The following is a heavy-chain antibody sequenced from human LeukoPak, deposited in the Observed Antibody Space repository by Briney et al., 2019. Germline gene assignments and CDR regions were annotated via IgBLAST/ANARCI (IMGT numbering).Heavy chain of an antibody. CDR1: GGSLSGHS. CDR3: ARLCLEITMIVVVFMPPQAWFDP. D-gene: IGHD3-22*01. CDR2: ISHSGRT. J-gene: IGHJ5*02. V-gene: IGHV4-34*01. Sequence: SETLSLTCAVSGGSLSGHSWSWISQPPGKGLEWIGEISHSGRTNYNPSLSGRLTMSIDTSRNQFSMKLTSVTAADTAVYYCARLCLEITMIVVVFMPPQAWFDPWGQGTLVTVSS.